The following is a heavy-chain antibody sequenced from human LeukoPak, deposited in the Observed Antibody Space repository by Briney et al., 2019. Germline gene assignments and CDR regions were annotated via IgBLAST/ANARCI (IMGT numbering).Heavy chain of an antibody. CDR3: AKNIIAAAGMMDY. CDR1: GFTFSSYA. Sequence: GGSLRLSCAASGFTFSSYAMSWVRQAPGKGVEWVSVISGSGGDTYYADSVKGRFTISRDNSKNTLYLQMNTLRAEDTAVYYCAKNIIAAAGMMDYWGQGTLVTVSS. J-gene: IGHJ4*02. CDR2: ISGSGGDT. D-gene: IGHD6-13*01. V-gene: IGHV3-23*01.